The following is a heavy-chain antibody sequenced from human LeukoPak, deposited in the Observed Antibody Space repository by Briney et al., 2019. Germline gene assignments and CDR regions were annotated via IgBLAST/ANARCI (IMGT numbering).Heavy chain of an antibody. D-gene: IGHD3-10*01. Sequence: SETLSLTCAVSGGSISSSNWWSWVRQPPGKGLEWIGEIYHSGSTNYNPSLKSRVTMSVDTSKSQFSLRLRSVTAADTAVYYCARDKAGTMVRGVINGMDVWGQGTTVTVSS. J-gene: IGHJ6*02. V-gene: IGHV4-4*02. CDR2: IYHSGST. CDR3: ARDKAGTMVRGVINGMDV. CDR1: GGSISSSNW.